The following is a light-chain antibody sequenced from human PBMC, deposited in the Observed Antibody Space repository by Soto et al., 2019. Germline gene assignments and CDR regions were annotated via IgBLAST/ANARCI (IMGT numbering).Light chain of an antibody. V-gene: IGKV2-28*01. Sequence: DIVMTQAPLSLSVTPGQPASISCKSSQTLMDRDGKTYLYWYLQKPGQPPHLLIYLGSNRASGVPDRFSGSGSGTDFTLKISRVEAEDVGVYYCVQALQSPPWTFGQGTKVDIK. CDR2: LGS. J-gene: IGKJ1*01. CDR3: VQALQSPPWT. CDR1: QTLMDRDGKTY.